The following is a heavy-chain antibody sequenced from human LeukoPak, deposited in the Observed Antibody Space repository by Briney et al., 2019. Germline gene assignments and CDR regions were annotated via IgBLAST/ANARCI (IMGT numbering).Heavy chain of an antibody. Sequence: ASVKVSCKASGGSFISYAISWVRQAPGQGLEWMGRIVPILGIPTYAQKFQGRVTITADRSTSTTYMELSSLRSEDTAVYYCARENDYVYYWGQGTLVTVSS. CDR2: IVPILGIP. D-gene: IGHD3-16*01. CDR1: GGSFISYA. V-gene: IGHV1-69*04. J-gene: IGHJ4*02. CDR3: ARENDYVYY.